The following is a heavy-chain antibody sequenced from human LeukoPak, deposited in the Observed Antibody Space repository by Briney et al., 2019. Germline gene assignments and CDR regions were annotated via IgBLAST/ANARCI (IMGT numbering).Heavy chain of an antibody. D-gene: IGHD3-10*01. V-gene: IGHV1-8*01. CDR2: MNPNSGNT. J-gene: IGHJ3*02. Sequence: ASVKVSCKASGYTFTSYDINWVRQATGQGLEWMGWMNPNSGNTGYAQKFQGRVTMTRNTSISTAYMELSSLRSEDTAVYYCARGRITMVRGVIIRDEAFDIWGQGTMVTVSS. CDR1: GYTFTSYD. CDR3: ARGRITMVRGVIIRDEAFDI.